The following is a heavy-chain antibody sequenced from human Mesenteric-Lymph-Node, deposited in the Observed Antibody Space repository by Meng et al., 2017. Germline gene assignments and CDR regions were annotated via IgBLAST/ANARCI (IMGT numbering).Heavy chain of an antibody. V-gene: IGHV4-31*03. CDR2: IYYSGST. D-gene: IGHD6-19*01. Sequence: QLQLQDPGPDLVKPSQPLSLTCTVSGGSVSSGGYYWTWIRQHPGKGLEWFGHIYYSGSTFYNPSLKRRVIISIDTSKNQFSLNLRSVTAADTAVYYCARVSSGWDYFDYWGQGTLVTVSS. J-gene: IGHJ4*02. CDR3: ARVSSGWDYFDY. CDR1: GGSVSSGGYY.